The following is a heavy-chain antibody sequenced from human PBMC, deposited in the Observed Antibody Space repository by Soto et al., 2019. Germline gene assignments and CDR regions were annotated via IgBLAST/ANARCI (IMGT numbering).Heavy chain of an antibody. J-gene: IGHJ6*02. Sequence: QVQLVQSGAEVKKPGSSVKVPCKASGGTFSSYAISWVRQAPGQGLEWMGGIIPIFGTANYAQKFQGRVTITADESTSTAYMELSSLRSEDTAVYYCARVPSRYYYYGMDVWGQGTTVTVSS. CDR3: ARVPSRYYYYGMDV. D-gene: IGHD6-6*01. CDR1: GGTFSSYA. CDR2: IIPIFGTA. V-gene: IGHV1-69*12.